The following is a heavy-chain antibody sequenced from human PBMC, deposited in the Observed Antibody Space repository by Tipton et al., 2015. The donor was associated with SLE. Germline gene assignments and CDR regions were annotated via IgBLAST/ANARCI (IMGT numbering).Heavy chain of an antibody. CDR2: IIPIFGPA. Sequence: QSGAEVKKPGSSVKVSCKASGGTFSNYGFNWVRQAPGQGLEWMGVIIPIFGPAKYAQRFQGRVTITADESTSTVYMELSSVRSDDTAVYYCARRIAVAGREWFDPWGQGTLVTVSS. D-gene: IGHD6-19*01. J-gene: IGHJ5*02. CDR3: ARRIAVAGREWFDP. V-gene: IGHV1-69*01. CDR1: GGTFSNYG.